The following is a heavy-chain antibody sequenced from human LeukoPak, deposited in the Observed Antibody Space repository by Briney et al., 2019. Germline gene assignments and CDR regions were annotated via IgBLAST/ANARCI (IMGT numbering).Heavy chain of an antibody. CDR2: ISGSGGNT. Sequence: PGGSLRLSCAASGFTFSTYAMSWVRQAPGQGLEWVSAISGSGGNTYYADSVKGRFTISRDNSKNTLYLQMNSLRAEDTAVYYCAKAKTMTHDAFDIWGQGTMVTVSS. CDR1: GFTFSTYA. CDR3: AKAKTMTHDAFDI. J-gene: IGHJ3*02. D-gene: IGHD3-22*01. V-gene: IGHV3-23*01.